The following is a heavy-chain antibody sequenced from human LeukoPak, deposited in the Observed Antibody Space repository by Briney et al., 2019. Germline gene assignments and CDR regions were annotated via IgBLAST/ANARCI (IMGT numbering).Heavy chain of an antibody. Sequence: QAGGSLRLSCAASGFTFSSYWTSWVRQAPGKGLEWVANIKQDGSEKYYVDSVKGRFTISRDNAKNSLYLQMNSLRAEDTAVYYCARGGSSWYYFDYWGQGTLVTVSS. V-gene: IGHV3-7*01. D-gene: IGHD6-13*01. CDR3: ARGGSSWYYFDY. J-gene: IGHJ4*02. CDR1: GFTFSSYW. CDR2: IKQDGSEK.